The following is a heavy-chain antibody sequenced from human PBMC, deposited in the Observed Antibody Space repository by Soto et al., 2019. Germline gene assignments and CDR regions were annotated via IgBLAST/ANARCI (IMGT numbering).Heavy chain of an antibody. CDR2: ISSSSRTI. V-gene: IGHV3-48*02. CDR1: GFTSSSYS. CDR3: ARDAGTI. Sequence: EVQLVESGGGLVRPGGSLGLSGAASGFTSSSYSLNWVRRAPGKGLEWVSYISSSSRTIYYADSVKGRFTMSRDNAKNSLYLQMNSLRDEDTAVYYCARDAGTIWGQGTMVTVSS. D-gene: IGHD1-1*01. J-gene: IGHJ3*02.